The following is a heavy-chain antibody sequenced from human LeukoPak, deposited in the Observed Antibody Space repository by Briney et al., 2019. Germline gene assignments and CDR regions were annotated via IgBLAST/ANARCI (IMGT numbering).Heavy chain of an antibody. CDR3: AKEYTGTFSPFPSYFDN. CDR1: GFTFSSYA. D-gene: IGHD1-26*01. CDR2: ISGSGGST. Sequence: GSLRLSCAASGFTFSSYAMSWVRQAPGKRLEWVSSISGSGGSTSYADSVKGRFTISRDNSKNTLYLQMNSLRAEDTAIYYCAKEYTGTFSPFPSYFDNWGQGTLVTVSS. V-gene: IGHV3-23*01. J-gene: IGHJ4*02.